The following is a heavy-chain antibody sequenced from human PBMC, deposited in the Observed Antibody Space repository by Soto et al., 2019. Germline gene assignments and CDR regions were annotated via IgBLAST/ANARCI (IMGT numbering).Heavy chain of an antibody. J-gene: IGHJ6*02. D-gene: IGHD3-10*01. Sequence: ASVKASCKASGYTFTGYYMHWVRQAPGQGLEWMGWINPNSGGTNYSQKFQGRFTMTRDTSINTAYMELRRLRSDDTALEDGWSVYPYGTGRQYADNDSVMDFWGQGTTVTVSS. CDR1: GYTFTGYY. CDR2: INPNSGGT. V-gene: IGHV1-2*02. CDR3: WSVYPYGTGRQYADNDSVMDF.